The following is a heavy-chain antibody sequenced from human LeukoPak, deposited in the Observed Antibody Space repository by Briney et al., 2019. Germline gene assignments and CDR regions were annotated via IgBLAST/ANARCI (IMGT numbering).Heavy chain of an antibody. CDR1: GFTFSSYG. J-gene: IGHJ4*02. V-gene: IGHV3-30*18. Sequence: GGSLRLSCAASGFTFSSYGMHWVRQAPGKGLEWVAVISYDGSNKYYADSVKGRFTISRDNSKNTLYLQMNSLRAEDTAVYYCAKGGYDSSPYFDYWGQGTLVTVSS. D-gene: IGHD3-22*01. CDR2: ISYDGSNK. CDR3: AKGGYDSSPYFDY.